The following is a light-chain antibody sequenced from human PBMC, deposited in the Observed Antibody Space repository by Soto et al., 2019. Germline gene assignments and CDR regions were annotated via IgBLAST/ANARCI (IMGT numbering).Light chain of an antibody. CDR2: DAS. CDR3: QQYNNWPLWT. CDR1: QSVSSY. Sequence: EIVLTQSPATLSLSPGERATVSCRASQSVSSYLAWYQQKPGQAPRLLIYDASNRATGIPARFSGSGSGTDFTLTISSLQSEDFAVYYCQQYNNWPLWTFGQGTKVDIK. J-gene: IGKJ1*01. V-gene: IGKV3-11*01.